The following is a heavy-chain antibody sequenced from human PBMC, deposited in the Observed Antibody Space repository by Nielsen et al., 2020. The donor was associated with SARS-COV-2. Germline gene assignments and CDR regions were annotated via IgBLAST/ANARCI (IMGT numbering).Heavy chain of an antibody. J-gene: IGHJ3*02. Sequence: WIRQPPGKGLEWIGYIYYSGSTNYNPFLKSRVTISVDTSKNQFSLKLSSVTAADTAVYYCARHVPSTCSSTSCQAGAFDIWGQGTMVTVSS. CDR3: ARHVPSTCSSTSCQAGAFDI. V-gene: IGHV4-59*08. D-gene: IGHD2-2*01. CDR2: IYYSGST.